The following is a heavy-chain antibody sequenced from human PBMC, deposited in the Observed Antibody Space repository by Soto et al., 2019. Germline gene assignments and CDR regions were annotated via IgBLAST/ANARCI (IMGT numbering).Heavy chain of an antibody. V-gene: IGHV3-23*01. CDR3: AKGFDLPIVVVPAAIFMDV. Sequence: GGSLRLSCAASGFTFSSYAMSWVRQAPGKGLEWVSAISGSGGSTYYADSVKGRFTISRDNSKNTLYLQMNSLRAEDTAVYYCAKGFDLPIVVVPAAIFMDVWGKGTTVTVSS. D-gene: IGHD2-2*01. J-gene: IGHJ6*03. CDR1: GFTFSSYA. CDR2: ISGSGGST.